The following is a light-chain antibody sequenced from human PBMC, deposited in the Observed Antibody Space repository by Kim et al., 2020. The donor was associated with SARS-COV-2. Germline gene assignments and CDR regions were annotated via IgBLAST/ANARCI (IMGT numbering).Light chain of an antibody. J-gene: IGKJ4*01. CDR3: QHRSSWPLT. V-gene: IGKV3-11*01. CDR2: DAS. Sequence: EIVLTQSPATLSLSPEERATLSCRASQSVSSSLAWYQQKPGQAPRLLIYDASNRATGIPARFSGSGSETDFTLTISSLEPEDFAVYYCQHRSSWPLTFGGGTKLEIK. CDR1: QSVSSS.